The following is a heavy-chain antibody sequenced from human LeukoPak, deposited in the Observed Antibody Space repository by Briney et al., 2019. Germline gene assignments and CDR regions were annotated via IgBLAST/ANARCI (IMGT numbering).Heavy chain of an antibody. CDR1: GYTFTGYY. Sequence: ASVKVSCKASGYTFTGYYMHWVRQAPGQGLEWMGWINPNSGGTNYAQKFQGRVTMTRDTSISTAYMELSRLRSDDTAVYFCARGAYYYDISGYCDYWGQGTLVTVSS. CDR3: ARGAYYYDISGYCDY. V-gene: IGHV1-2*02. J-gene: IGHJ4*02. CDR2: INPNSGGT. D-gene: IGHD3-22*01.